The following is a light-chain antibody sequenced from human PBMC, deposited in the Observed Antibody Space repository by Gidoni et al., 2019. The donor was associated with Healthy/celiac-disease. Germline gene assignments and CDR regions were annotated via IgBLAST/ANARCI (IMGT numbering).Light chain of an antibody. Sequence: QSVLPQPPSASGPPGQGVTISCSGSSPNIGSNTVNWYQQLPGTAPKLLIYSNNQRPSGVPDRFSGSKSGTSASLAISGLHSEDEADYYCAAWDDSLNGSYVFGTGTKVTVL. V-gene: IGLV1-44*01. CDR3: AAWDDSLNGSYV. CDR2: SNN. CDR1: SPNIGSNT. J-gene: IGLJ1*01.